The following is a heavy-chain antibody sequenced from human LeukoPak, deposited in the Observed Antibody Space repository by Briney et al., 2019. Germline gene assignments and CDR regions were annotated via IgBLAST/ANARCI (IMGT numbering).Heavy chain of an antibody. J-gene: IGHJ4*02. V-gene: IGHV3-30*02. CDR2: IWYDGSNK. D-gene: IGHD3-10*01. CDR3: AKELVWFGELLGYFDY. CDR1: GFTFSSYG. Sequence: GGSLRLSCAASGFTFSSYGMHWVRQAPGKGLEWLAVIWYDGSNKYYADSVKGRFTISRDNSKNTLYLQMNSLRAEDTAVYYCAKELVWFGELLGYFDYWGQGTLVTVSS.